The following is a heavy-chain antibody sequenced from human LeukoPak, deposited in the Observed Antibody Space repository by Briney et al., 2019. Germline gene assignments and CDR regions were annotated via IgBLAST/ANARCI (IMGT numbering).Heavy chain of an antibody. CDR2: IYYSGST. CDR3: ARVDTVPFDY. V-gene: IGHV4-59*01. D-gene: IGHD4-17*01. J-gene: IGHJ4*02. Sequence: PSETLSLTCTVSGGSISSYYWSWIRQPPGKGLEWIGYIYYSGSTNYNPSLKSRVTISVDTSKNQFSLKLSSVTAADTAVYYCARVDTVPFDYWGQGTLVTVSS. CDR1: GGSISSYY.